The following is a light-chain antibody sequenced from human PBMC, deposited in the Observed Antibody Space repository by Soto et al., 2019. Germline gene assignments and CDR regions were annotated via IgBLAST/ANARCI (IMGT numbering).Light chain of an antibody. Sequence: QSVLTQPPSASGTPGQRVTLSCSGSSSNVASNTVNWYQQLPGTAPTLPIYSNNPRPSGVPARSSGSKSGTSASLAISGLQSEDEDDYYCAAWDYSLNGVVFGGGTKLTVL. CDR3: AAWDYSLNGVV. CDR1: SSNVASNT. J-gene: IGLJ2*01. V-gene: IGLV1-44*01. CDR2: SNN.